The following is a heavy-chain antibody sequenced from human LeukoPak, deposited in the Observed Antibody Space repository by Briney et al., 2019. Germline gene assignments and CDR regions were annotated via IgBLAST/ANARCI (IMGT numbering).Heavy chain of an antibody. CDR3: ARDASGSYYGVFDY. Sequence: GGSLRLSCAASGFTFSSYWMHWVRQVPGKGLVWVSRINNDGSSTSYADSVKGRFTISRDNAKNTLYLQMNSLRAEDTAVYYCARDASGSYYGVFDYWGQGTLVTVSS. J-gene: IGHJ4*02. V-gene: IGHV3-74*01. D-gene: IGHD1-26*01. CDR1: GFTFSSYW. CDR2: INNDGSST.